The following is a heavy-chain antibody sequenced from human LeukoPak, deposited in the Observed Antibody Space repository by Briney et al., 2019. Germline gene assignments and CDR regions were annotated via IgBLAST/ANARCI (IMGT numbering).Heavy chain of an antibody. D-gene: IGHD2-2*01. CDR1: GYSFTSYY. CDR2: VNPSSGST. V-gene: IGHV1-46*01. Sequence: GASVKVSCKASGYSFTSYYIHWVRQAPGQGLEWMGRVNPSSGSTNYAQKFQGRVTMTRDTSTGTVYMKVSSLRSEDTAVFFCARRSSSVLDYWGQGTLVTVSS. J-gene: IGHJ4*02. CDR3: ARRSSSVLDY.